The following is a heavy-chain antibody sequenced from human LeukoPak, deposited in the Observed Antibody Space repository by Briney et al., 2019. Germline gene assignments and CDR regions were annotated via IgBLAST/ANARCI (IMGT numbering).Heavy chain of an antibody. Sequence: SETLSLTCTVSGGSISSSSYYWGWIRQPPGKGLEWIGSMYYSGSTYYNPSLKSRVTISADTSKNQFSLKLSSVTAADTAVYYCARQNAASGYYSIYYYGMDVWGQGTTVTVSS. J-gene: IGHJ6*02. CDR2: MYYSGST. D-gene: IGHD3-22*01. CDR3: ARQNAASGYYSIYYYGMDV. CDR1: GGSISSSSYY. V-gene: IGHV4-39*01.